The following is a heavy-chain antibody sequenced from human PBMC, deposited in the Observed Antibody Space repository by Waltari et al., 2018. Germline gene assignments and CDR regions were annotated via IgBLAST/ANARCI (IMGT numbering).Heavy chain of an antibody. J-gene: IGHJ6*03. Sequence: VQLQQWGAGLLKPSETLSLTCAVYGGSFSGYYWSWIRQPPGKGLEWIGEINHSGSTNYNPSLKSRVTISVDTSKNQFSLKLSSVTAADTAVYYCARLGTHYYYYMDVWGKGTTVTVSS. CDR1: GGSFSGYY. D-gene: IGHD7-27*01. V-gene: IGHV4-34*01. CDR2: INHSGST. CDR3: ARLGTHYYYYMDV.